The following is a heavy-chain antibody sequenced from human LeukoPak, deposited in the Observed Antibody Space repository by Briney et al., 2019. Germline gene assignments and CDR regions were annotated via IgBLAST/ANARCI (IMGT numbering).Heavy chain of an antibody. J-gene: IGHJ4*02. V-gene: IGHV3-33*01. CDR2: IWYDGSNK. D-gene: IGHD3-22*01. CDR1: GFTFSSYG. CDR3: ARDRYYDSSGYYSYYFDY. Sequence: GGSLRLSCAAYGFTFSSYGMHWVRQAPGKGLEWVAVIWYDGSNKYYADSVKGRFTISRDNSKNTLYLQMNSLRAEDTAVYYCARDRYYDSSGYYSYYFDYWGQGTLVTVSS.